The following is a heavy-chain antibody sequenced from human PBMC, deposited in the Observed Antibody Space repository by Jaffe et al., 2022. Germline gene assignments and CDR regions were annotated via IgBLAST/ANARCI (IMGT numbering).Heavy chain of an antibody. CDR1: GFTFSTSW. CDR3: VGGALYAY. D-gene: IGHD2-8*01. Sequence: EVHLVESGGGLVQPGGSLRLSCVASGFTFSTSWMRWVRQAPGKGLEWVANIKEDGSDKFYVDSVKGRFTISRDNAKDSLYLQMNSLRAEDTAVYYCVGGALYAYWGHGTLVTVSS. V-gene: IGHV3-7*01. J-gene: IGHJ4*01. CDR2: IKEDGSDK.